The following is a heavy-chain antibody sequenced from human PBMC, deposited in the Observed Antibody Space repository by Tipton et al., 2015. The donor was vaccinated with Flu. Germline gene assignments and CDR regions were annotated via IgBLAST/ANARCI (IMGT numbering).Heavy chain of an antibody. CDR3: ARSRLLRVFDY. D-gene: IGHD6-25*01. V-gene: IGHV4-38-2*02. J-gene: IGHJ4*02. CDR1: GYSISSRYY. CDR2: VYHGGTT. Sequence: TLSLTCTVSGYSISSRYYWGWIRQPPGKGLEWIGCVYHGGTTYYNPSLKSRLSISVDTSKNQFSLKLTSVTAADSAVYFCARSRLLRVFDYWGQGTLVAVSS.